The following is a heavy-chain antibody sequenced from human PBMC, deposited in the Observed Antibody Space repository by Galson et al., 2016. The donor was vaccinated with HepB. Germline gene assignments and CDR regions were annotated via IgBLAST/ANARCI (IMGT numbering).Heavy chain of an antibody. D-gene: IGHD2-15*01. CDR2: IKHDGSDK. Sequence: SLRLSCAASRFTFSSYWMSWVRQAPGKGLEWVANIKHDGSDKYYVASVKGRFTISRDNAKNSLNLQMNSLRAEDTAVYYCARVATDYAFDTWGQGTMVTVSS. CDR3: ARVATDYAFDT. V-gene: IGHV3-7*04. J-gene: IGHJ3*02. CDR1: RFTFSSYW.